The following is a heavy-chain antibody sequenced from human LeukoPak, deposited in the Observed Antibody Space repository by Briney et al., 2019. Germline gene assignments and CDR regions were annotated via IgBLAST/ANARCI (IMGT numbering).Heavy chain of an antibody. Sequence: GGSPRLSCAASGFTFSSYGMHWVRQAPGKGLEWVAVISYDGSNKYYADSVKGRFTISRDNSKNTLYLQMNGLRAEDTAVYYCAKSPPRLGWYSSNYFDYWGQGTLVTVSS. CDR3: AKSPPRLGWYSSNYFDY. D-gene: IGHD6-19*01. V-gene: IGHV3-30*18. J-gene: IGHJ4*02. CDR1: GFTFSSYG. CDR2: ISYDGSNK.